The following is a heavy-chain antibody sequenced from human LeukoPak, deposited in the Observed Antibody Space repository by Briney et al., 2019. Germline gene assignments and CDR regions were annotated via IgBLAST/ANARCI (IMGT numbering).Heavy chain of an antibody. CDR3: ARGHCSSTSCSRNWFDP. V-gene: IGHV4-59*11. J-gene: IGHJ5*02. D-gene: IGHD2-2*01. CDR2: IYYSGST. CDR1: GGSISSHY. Sequence: SETLPLTCTVSGGSISSHYWSWIRQPPGKGLEWIGYIYYSGSTNYNPSLKSRVTILVDTSKNQFSLKLSSVTAADTAVYYCARGHCSSTSCSRNWFDPWGQGTLVTVSS.